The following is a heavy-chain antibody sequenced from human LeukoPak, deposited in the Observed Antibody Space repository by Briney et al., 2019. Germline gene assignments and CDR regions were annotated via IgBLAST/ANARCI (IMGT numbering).Heavy chain of an antibody. Sequence: GASVKVSCKASGYTFTGYYMHWVRQAPGQGLEWMGWISPNSGGTKYAQKFQGRVTMTRDTPINTAYMELSSLGSDDTAFYYCAGYGDTTSSGFDYWGQGALVTVSS. D-gene: IGHD2-15*01. J-gene: IGHJ4*02. V-gene: IGHV1-2*02. CDR2: ISPNSGGT. CDR1: GYTFTGYY. CDR3: AGYGDTTSSGFDY.